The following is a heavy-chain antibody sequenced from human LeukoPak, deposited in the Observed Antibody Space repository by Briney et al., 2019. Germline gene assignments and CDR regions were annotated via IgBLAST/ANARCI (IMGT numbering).Heavy chain of an antibody. V-gene: IGHV4-39*01. CDR1: NGSIISSAYY. J-gene: IGHJ4*02. CDR2: SYYSGGT. Sequence: PSETLSLTCIVSNGSIISSAYYWGWIRQPPGKGLEWIGSSYYSGGTNYNPSLKSRVTISVDTLRNQFSLKLSSVTAADTAVYYCARAAAAFDYWGQGTLVTVSS. D-gene: IGHD6-25*01. CDR3: ARAAAAFDY.